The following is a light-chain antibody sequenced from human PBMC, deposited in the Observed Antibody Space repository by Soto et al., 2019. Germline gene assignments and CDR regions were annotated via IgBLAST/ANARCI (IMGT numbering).Light chain of an antibody. CDR1: ESINSY. CDR2: KAS. J-gene: IGKJ1*01. V-gene: IGKV1-5*03. CDR3: QQYYFYST. Sequence: DIQMTQSPSTLSASVGDRVTITCRASESINSYLAWYQQKPGKAPKLLIYKASSLQSGVPSSFSGSGSGTEFTLTISSLQPDDFATYYCQQYYFYSTFGQGTKVEIK.